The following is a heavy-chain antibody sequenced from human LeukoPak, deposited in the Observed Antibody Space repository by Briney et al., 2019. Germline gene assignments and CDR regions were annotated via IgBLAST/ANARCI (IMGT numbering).Heavy chain of an antibody. V-gene: IGHV3-64*05. CDR3: VKALSGWYPRKLFDY. CDR2: ISSNGINT. Sequence: GGSLRLSCSAPGFTFSSYAMHWVRQAPGKGLEYVSSISSNGINTYYADSVKGRFTISRDNSKNTVYIQINSLRAEDTAVYYCVKALSGWYPRKLFDYWGQGTLVTVSS. CDR1: GFTFSSYA. D-gene: IGHD6-19*01. J-gene: IGHJ4*02.